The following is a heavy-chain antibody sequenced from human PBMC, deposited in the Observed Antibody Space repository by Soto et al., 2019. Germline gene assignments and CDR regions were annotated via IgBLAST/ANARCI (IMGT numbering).Heavy chain of an antibody. D-gene: IGHD3-9*01. V-gene: IGHV4-39*01. CDR2: IYYRGNA. CDR1: DDSINSDKYY. CDR3: ARLEGLATISYYFDF. J-gene: IGHJ4*02. Sequence: QLQLQESGPGLVKPSETLSLTCSVSDDSINSDKYYWGWIRQPPGKGLEWIGSIYYRGNAYHNPSLQTRVTIALEKSKSQFSLKLNSVTAADSAVYFCARLEGLATISYYFDFWGPGALVTVSS.